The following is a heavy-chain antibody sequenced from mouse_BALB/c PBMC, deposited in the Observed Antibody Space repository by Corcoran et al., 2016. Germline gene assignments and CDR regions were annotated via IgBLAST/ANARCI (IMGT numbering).Heavy chain of an antibody. D-gene: IGHD2-14*01. V-gene: IGHV1-62-2*01. J-gene: IGHJ3*01. CDR1: GYTVTAYT. CDR3: ARHAYSRDGGYAY. CDR2: FYPRSKTT. Sequence: DQQQQSGPELVKHGASVKRSCKASGYTVTAYTIPWVKQRSGQGLAWIGWFYPRSKTTKYNEKFKDKATLTADQSSSTVYMELSRLTSEDSAVYFCARHAYSRDGGYAYWGQGTLVTVSA.